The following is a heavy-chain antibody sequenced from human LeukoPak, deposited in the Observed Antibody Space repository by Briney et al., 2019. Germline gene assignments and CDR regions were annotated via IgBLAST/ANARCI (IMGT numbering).Heavy chain of an antibody. CDR3: ARDNSVRDEAWWFSP. CDR1: GYTFTSNY. Sequence: ASVKVSCKAFGYTFTSNYMHWVRQAPGQGPEWMGVISPSGASTTYAQTFQGRVTLTRDMSTSTDYLELSSLRSEDTAVYYCARDNSVRDEAWWFSPWGQGTLVTVSS. CDR2: ISPSGAST. V-gene: IGHV1-46*01. J-gene: IGHJ5*02. D-gene: IGHD5-24*01.